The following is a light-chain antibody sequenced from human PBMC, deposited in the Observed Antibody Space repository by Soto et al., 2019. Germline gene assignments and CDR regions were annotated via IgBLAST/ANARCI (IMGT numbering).Light chain of an antibody. CDR1: SSDVGGYNH. J-gene: IGLJ1*01. CDR2: EVS. CDR3: SSYTSSSTRV. Sequence: QSVLTQPASVSGSPGQSITISCTGTSSDVGGYNHVSWYQQHPGKAPKLMIYEVSNRPSGVSHRFSGSKSGNTASLTISGLQAEDEADYYCSSYTSSSTRVFGTGTKVTVL. V-gene: IGLV2-14*01.